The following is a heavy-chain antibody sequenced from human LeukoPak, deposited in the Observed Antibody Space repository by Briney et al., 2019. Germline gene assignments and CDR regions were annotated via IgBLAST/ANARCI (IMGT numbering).Heavy chain of an antibody. CDR2: INSDGSST. V-gene: IGHV3-74*01. CDR3: AREAVVAATPYDY. D-gene: IGHD2-15*01. J-gene: IGHJ4*02. CDR1: GFTFSSYW. Sequence: GGPLRLSCAASGFTFSSYWMHWVRQGPGKGLVWVSRINSDGSSTSYADSVKGRFTIYRDNAKNTLYLQMNSLRADDTAVYYCAREAVVAATPYDYWGQGNLVTVSS.